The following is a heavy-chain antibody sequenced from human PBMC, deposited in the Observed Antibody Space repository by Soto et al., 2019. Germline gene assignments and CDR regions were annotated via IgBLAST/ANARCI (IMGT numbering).Heavy chain of an antibody. CDR1: GGSISSGGYS. CDR3: ARLDYTSSWPNWFDP. D-gene: IGHD2-15*01. J-gene: IGHJ5*02. V-gene: IGHV4-30-2*01. CDR2: IYHSGNT. Sequence: SETLSLTCAVSGGSISSGGYSWNWIRQPPGKGLEWIGYIYHSGNTYYNPSLKSRVTISVDISRNQFSLKLSSVTAADMAVFFCARLDYTSSWPNWFDPWGRGTLVTVSS.